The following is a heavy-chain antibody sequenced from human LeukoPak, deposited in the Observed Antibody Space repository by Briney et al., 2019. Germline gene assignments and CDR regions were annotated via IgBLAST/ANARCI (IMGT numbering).Heavy chain of an antibody. D-gene: IGHD3-22*01. CDR2: VNHSGST. Sequence: KPSETLSLTCAVYGGSFSGYYWSWIRQPPGKGLEWIGEVNHSGSTNYNPSLKSRVTISVDTSKNQFSLKLSSVTAADTAVYYCARGLDKTYYYDSSGYYYGYWGQGTLVTVS. J-gene: IGHJ4*02. CDR3: ARGLDKTYYYDSSGYYYGY. CDR1: GGSFSGYY. V-gene: IGHV4-34*01.